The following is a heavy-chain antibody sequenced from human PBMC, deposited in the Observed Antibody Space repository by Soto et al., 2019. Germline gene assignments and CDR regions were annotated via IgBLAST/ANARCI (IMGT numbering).Heavy chain of an antibody. D-gene: IGHD1-1*01. CDR3: TKEATTEVWRYYMDV. CDR1: VFTFSNSA. V-gene: IGHV3-23*01. CDR2: ISGSGGST. J-gene: IGHJ6*03. Sequence: EGQLWESGGGLLQPGGSLRLSCAASVFTFSNSAMSRVRQAPGKGLEWVSTISGSGGSTYYADSVKGRFTISRDNYKNTLYLQMNSLRAEDTAVYYCTKEATTEVWRYYMDVWGKGATVTVSS.